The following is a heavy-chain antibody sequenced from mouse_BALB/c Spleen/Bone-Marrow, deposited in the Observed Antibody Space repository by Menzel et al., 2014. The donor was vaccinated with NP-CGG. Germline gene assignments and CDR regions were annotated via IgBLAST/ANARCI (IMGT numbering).Heavy chain of an antibody. J-gene: IGHJ3*01. V-gene: IGHV1-7*01. CDR2: INPSTGYT. CDR3: TRRAYGGSYGFAY. CDR1: SYTFTNYW. Sequence: QVQLQQSGAELAKPGASVKMSCKASSYTFTNYWMHWVKQRPGQGLEWIGYINPSTGYTEYNQKFKDKATLTADKSSSTAYMQLSSLTSEDSSVFYCTRRAYGGSYGFAYWGQGTLVTVSA. D-gene: IGHD1-1*01.